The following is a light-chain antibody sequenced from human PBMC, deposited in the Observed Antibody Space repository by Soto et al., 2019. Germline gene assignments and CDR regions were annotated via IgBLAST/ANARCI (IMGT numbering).Light chain of an antibody. Sequence: EILLTQSPATLSVSPGERATLSCRASQSVNSNLAWYQQKPGQAPRLLIYGASSRATGIPDRFSGSGSGTDFTLTIRRLEPEDFAVYYCQQYGSSPTFGQGTKVDIK. CDR1: QSVNSN. J-gene: IGKJ1*01. CDR3: QQYGSSPT. V-gene: IGKV3-20*01. CDR2: GAS.